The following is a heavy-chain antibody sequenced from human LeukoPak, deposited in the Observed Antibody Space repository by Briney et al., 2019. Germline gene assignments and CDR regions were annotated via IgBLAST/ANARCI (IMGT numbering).Heavy chain of an antibody. D-gene: IGHD2-21*02. CDR3: ARELTTGICYYYMDV. CDR2: TNWNGGST. J-gene: IGHJ6*03. Sequence: PGGSLRLSCAASGFTFDDYGMSWVRQAPGKGLEWVSGTNWNGGSTGYADSVKGRFTISRDNAKKSLYLQMNSLRAEDTALYYCARELTTGICYYYMDVWGKGTTVTVSS. V-gene: IGHV3-20*04. CDR1: GFTFDDYG.